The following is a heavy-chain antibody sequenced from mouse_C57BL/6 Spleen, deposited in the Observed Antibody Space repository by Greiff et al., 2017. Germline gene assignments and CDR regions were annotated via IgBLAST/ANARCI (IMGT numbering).Heavy chain of an antibody. J-gene: IGHJ3*01. CDR3: TTRDGYY. Sequence: VQLQQSGAELVRPGASVKLSCTASGFNIKDDYMHWVKQRPEQGLEWIGWIDPENGDTEYASKFQGKATITAAPSSNTAYLQLSSLTSEDTSVYYCTTRDGYYWGQGTLVTVSA. CDR2: IDPENGDT. CDR1: GFNIKDDY. D-gene: IGHD2-3*01. V-gene: IGHV14-4*01.